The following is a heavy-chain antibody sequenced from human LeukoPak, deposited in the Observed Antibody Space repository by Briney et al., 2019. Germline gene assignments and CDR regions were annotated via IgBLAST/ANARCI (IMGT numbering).Heavy chain of an antibody. CDR3: AVPDRRGIVGADY. CDR1: GYTFTGYY. V-gene: IGHV1-46*01. Sequence: ASVKVSCKASGYTFTGYYMHWVRQAPGQGLEWMGWINPSGGSTSYAQKFQGRVTMTRDTSTSTVYMELSSLRSEDTAVYYCAVPDRRGIVGADYWGQGTLVTVSS. D-gene: IGHD1-26*01. J-gene: IGHJ4*02. CDR2: INPSGGST.